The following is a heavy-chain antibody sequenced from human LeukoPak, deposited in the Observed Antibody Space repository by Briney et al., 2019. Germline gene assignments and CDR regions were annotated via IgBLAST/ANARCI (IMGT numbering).Heavy chain of an antibody. V-gene: IGHV4-34*01. CDR1: SGSFSGYY. J-gene: IGHJ4*02. Sequence: SETLPLTCAVYSGSFSGYYWSWIRQPPGKGLEWIGEINHSGSTNYNPSLKSRVTISVDTSKNQFSLKLSSVTAADTAVYYCARGPPRGYSYGYYFDYWGQGTLVTVSS. CDR2: INHSGST. D-gene: IGHD5-18*01. CDR3: ARGPPRGYSYGYYFDY.